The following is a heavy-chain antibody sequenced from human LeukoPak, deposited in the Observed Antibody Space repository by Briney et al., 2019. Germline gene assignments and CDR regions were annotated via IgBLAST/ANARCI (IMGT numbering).Heavy chain of an antibody. J-gene: IGHJ3*02. D-gene: IGHD2-21*02. Sequence: GGSLRLSCAASGFTFSSYSMNWVRQAPGKGLEWVSSISSSSSYIYYADSVKGRFTISRDNAKNSLYLQMNSLRAEDTAVYYCARDFYCGGDCYSRAFDIWGQGTMVTVSS. CDR1: GFTFSSYS. CDR2: ISSSSSYI. CDR3: ARDFYCGGDCYSRAFDI. V-gene: IGHV3-21*01.